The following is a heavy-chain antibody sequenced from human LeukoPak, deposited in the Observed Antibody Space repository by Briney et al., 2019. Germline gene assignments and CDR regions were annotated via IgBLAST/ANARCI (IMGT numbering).Heavy chain of an antibody. CDR2: ISAYNGNT. CDR3: ASQINWHTTFDH. CDR1: GYTFTSYG. Sequence: ASVKVFCKASGYTFTSYGISWVRQAPGQGLEWMGWISAYNGNTNYAQKLQGRVTMTTDTSTSTAYMELRSPRSDDTAVYYCASQINWHTTFDHRGQGTLVTVSS. D-gene: IGHD1-14*01. V-gene: IGHV1-18*01. J-gene: IGHJ4*02.